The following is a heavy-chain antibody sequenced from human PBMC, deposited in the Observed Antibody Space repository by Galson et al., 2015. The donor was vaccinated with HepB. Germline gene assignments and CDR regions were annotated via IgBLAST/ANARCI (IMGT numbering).Heavy chain of an antibody. Sequence: SLRLSCAASGFTFSGSAMHWVRQASGKGLEWVGRIRSKANSYATAYAASVKGRFTISRDDSKNTAYLQMNSLKAEDTAVYYCTSVRGPNAFDIWGQGTMVTVSP. D-gene: IGHD3-10*01. J-gene: IGHJ3*02. CDR2: IRSKANSYAT. CDR1: GFTFSGSA. V-gene: IGHV3-73*01. CDR3: TSVRGPNAFDI.